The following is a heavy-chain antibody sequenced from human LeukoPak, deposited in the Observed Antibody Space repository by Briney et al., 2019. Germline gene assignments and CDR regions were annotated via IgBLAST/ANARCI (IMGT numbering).Heavy chain of an antibody. CDR2: VKPDGSEK. V-gene: IGHV3-7*01. CDR3: ANLWEMGY. J-gene: IGHJ4*02. Sequence: PGGSLRLSCAASGFSFSDYWMSWVRQAPGKGLEWVANVKPDGSEKYYVDSVKGRFTISRDNARNSLYLQMDSLRAEDTAVYYCANLWEMGYWSQGTLVTVSS. D-gene: IGHD5-24*01. CDR1: GFSFSDYW.